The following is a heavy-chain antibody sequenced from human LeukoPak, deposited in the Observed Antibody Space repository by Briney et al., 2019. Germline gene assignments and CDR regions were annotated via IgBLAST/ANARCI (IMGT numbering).Heavy chain of an antibody. CDR1: GYTFTGYY. V-gene: IGHV1-2*02. Sequence: ASVKVSCTASGYTFTGYYMHWVRQAPGQGLEWMGWINPNSGGTNYAQKFQGRVTMTRDTSISTAYMELSRLRSDDTAVYYCARAPFYYYDSSGYDIWGQGTMVTVSS. D-gene: IGHD3-22*01. CDR2: INPNSGGT. CDR3: ARAPFYYYDSSGYDI. J-gene: IGHJ3*02.